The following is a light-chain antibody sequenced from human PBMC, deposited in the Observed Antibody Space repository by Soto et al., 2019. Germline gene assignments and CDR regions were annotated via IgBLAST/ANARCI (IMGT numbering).Light chain of an antibody. V-gene: IGLV2-14*01. J-gene: IGLJ6*01. CDR1: SSDIGGYNY. CDR3: SSYTSRSTPCA. CDR2: EVS. Sequence: QSALTQPASVSGSPGQSITISCAGTSSDIGGYNYVSWYQQHPGKAPKVMIYEVSNRPSGVSNRFSGSKSGNTASLTISGLQAEDEADYYCSSYTSRSTPCAFGIGNKVIVL.